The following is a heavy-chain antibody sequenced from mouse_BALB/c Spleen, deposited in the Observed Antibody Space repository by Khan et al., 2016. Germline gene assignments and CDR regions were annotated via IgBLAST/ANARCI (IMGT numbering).Heavy chain of an antibody. D-gene: IGHD1-2*01. Sequence: EVKLLESGGGLVQPGGSLKLSCAASGFDFSRYWMSWVRQAPGKGLEWIGEINPDSSTINYTPSLKEKIIISRDNAKNTMYLQVSKVRSYVTTLYYCGSLHCYGVVHYCGPATSRTVSS. CDR3: GSLHCYGVVHY. V-gene: IGHV4-1*02. CDR2: INPDSSTI. J-gene: IGHJ2*02. CDR1: GFDFSRYW.